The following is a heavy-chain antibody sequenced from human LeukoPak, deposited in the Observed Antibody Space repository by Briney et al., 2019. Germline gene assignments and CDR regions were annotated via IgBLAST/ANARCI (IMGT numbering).Heavy chain of an antibody. D-gene: IGHD3-16*01. CDR3: AKRVGGVNNFDY. CDR1: GFTFSSYA. J-gene: IGHJ4*02. V-gene: IGHV3-23*01. CDR2: ISGSGGTT. Sequence: GGSLRLSCAASGFTFSSYAMNWVRQAPGKGLEWVSVISGSGGTTYYADSVKGRFTISRDNSKNMLYLQMNSLRAEDTAVYYCAKRVGGVNNFDYWGQGTPVTVSS.